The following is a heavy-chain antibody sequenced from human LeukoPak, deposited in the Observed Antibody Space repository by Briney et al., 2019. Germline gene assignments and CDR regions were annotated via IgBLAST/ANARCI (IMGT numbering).Heavy chain of an antibody. D-gene: IGHD2-2*01. CDR2: ISGSGGST. V-gene: IGHV3-23*01. Sequence: GGSLRLSCAASGFTFSSYAMSWVRQAPGKGLEWVSAISGSGGSTYYADSVKGRFTISRDNSKNTLYLQMNSLRAEDTAAYYCARLGYCSSTSCSYNWFDPWGQGTLVTVSS. J-gene: IGHJ5*02. CDR1: GFTFSSYA. CDR3: ARLGYCSSTSCSYNWFDP.